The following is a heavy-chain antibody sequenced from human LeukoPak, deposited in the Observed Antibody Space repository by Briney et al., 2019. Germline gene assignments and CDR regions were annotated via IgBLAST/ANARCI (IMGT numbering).Heavy chain of an antibody. Sequence: ASMKVSCKASGHIFSGYYMHWVRQAPGQGLKWMAWINTNSGSTKYAQKFQGRVTLTWDTSSSTVYMELNSLRFDDTATYYCASWAYNFYYSYYMDVWGKGTTVTVSS. CDR1: GHIFSGYY. CDR3: ASWAYNFYYSYYMDV. V-gene: IGHV1-2*02. J-gene: IGHJ6*03. D-gene: IGHD1-1*01. CDR2: INTNSGST.